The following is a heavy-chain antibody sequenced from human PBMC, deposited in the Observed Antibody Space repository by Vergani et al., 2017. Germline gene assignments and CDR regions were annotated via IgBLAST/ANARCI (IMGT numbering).Heavy chain of an antibody. Sequence: QVQLQESGPGLVKPSETLSLTCAVSGYSISSGYYWGWIRQPPGKGLEWIGSIYHSGSTYYNPSLKSRVTISVDTSKNQFSLKLSSVTAADTAVYYCARRGSFYPFDLWGQGTLVNGPS. J-gene: IGHJ4*01. CDR1: GYSISSGYY. D-gene: IGHD1-26*01. V-gene: IGHV4-38-2*01. CDR3: ARRGSFYPFDL. CDR2: IYHSGST.